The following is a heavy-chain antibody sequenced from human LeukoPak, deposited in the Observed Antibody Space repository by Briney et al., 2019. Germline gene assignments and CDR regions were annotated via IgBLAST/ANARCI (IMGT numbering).Heavy chain of an antibody. CDR3: ARAIGVAHFDY. J-gene: IGHJ4*02. CDR2: IKGDGSDK. V-gene: IGHV3-7*01. Sequence: GGSLRLSCAASGFNFSHYWMTWVRQAPGKWLEWVANIKGDGSDKYYVDSVKGRFTISRDNAKNSLYLQMNSLRAEDTAVYYCARAIGVAHFDYWGQGTLVTVYS. D-gene: IGHD3-22*01. CDR1: GFNFSHYW.